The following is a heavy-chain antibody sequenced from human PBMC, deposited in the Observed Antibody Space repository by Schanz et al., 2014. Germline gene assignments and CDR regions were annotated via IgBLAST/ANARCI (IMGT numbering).Heavy chain of an antibody. CDR2: ISDSGTYT. CDR3: AKSLESCPGGRCSRGYFDY. CDR1: GFVFGDYY. V-gene: IGHV3-11*03. J-gene: IGHJ4*02. D-gene: IGHD2-8*02. Sequence: PGGSLRLSCAASGFVFGDYYMTWIRQAPGKGLEWLSYISDSGTYTNYADSVKGRFTISRDNFKGALYLQMSSLRAEDTAVYYYAKSLESCPGGRCSRGYFDYWGQGTLVTVSS.